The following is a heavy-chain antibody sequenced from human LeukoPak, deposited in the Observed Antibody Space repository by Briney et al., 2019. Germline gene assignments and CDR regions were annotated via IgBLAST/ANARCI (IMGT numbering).Heavy chain of an antibody. V-gene: IGHV1-69*13. CDR1: GGTFSGYA. D-gene: IGHD3-10*01. J-gene: IGHJ1*01. CDR3: ARDQGLWFGELLPHGEYLQQ. Sequence: SVNVSCKASGGTFSGYAFSWVRQAPGQGLEWMGGIIPMFGRTNYAQTFQGRVTITAHESTSTAYMELTSLRSADTAVYYCARDQGLWFGELLPHGEYLQQWGQGTLVTVSS. CDR2: IIPMFGRT.